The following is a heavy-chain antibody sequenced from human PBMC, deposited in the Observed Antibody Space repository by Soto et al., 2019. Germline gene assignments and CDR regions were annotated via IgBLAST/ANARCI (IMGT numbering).Heavy chain of an antibody. V-gene: IGHV3-33*01. CDR3: ARDPGQDEAMDY. J-gene: IGHJ4*02. CDR1: GFTFSNFG. Sequence: QVQVVESGGGVGQPGRSLKLSCAASGFTFSNFGMHWVRQAPGKGLEWVAVIWHDGKEKYYADSAKGRSTISRDNSKNTLYLQMNSLRAEDTAVYYCARDPGQDEAMDYWGQGTLVTVSS. CDR2: IWHDGKEK.